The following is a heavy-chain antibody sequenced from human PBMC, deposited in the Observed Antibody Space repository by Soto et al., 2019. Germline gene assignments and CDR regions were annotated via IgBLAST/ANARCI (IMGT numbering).Heavy chain of an antibody. CDR2: IYYSGST. CDR3: ARHSRHYYDSSGYLI. Sequence: QLQLQESGPGLVKPSETLSLTCTVSGGSISSSSYYWGWIRQPPGKGLEWIGSIYYSGSTYYNPSLKSRVTISVDTSKNQFSLKLSTVTAADTAVYYCARHSRHYYDSSGYLIWGQGTMVTVSS. CDR1: GGSISSSSYY. D-gene: IGHD3-22*01. V-gene: IGHV4-39*01. J-gene: IGHJ3*02.